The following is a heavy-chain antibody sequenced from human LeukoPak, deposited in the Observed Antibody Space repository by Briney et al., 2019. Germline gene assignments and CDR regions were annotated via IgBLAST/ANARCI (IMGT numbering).Heavy chain of an antibody. D-gene: IGHD3-22*01. CDR3: ARGSYYDSSGYYYASAFDI. Sequence: ASVKVSCKASGYTFTSYDISWVRQATGQGLEWMGGMNPTSGNTGYAQKFQGRVTMTRDTSISTAYMELSGLRSEDTAVYYCARGSYYDSSGYYYASAFDIWGQGTMVTVSS. J-gene: IGHJ3*02. V-gene: IGHV1-8*01. CDR2: MNPTSGNT. CDR1: GYTFTSYD.